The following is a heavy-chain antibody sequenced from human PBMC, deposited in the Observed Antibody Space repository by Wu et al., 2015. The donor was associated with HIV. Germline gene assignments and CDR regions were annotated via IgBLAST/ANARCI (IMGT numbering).Heavy chain of an antibody. Sequence: QVQLLQSGAEVKKPGASVMVSCKASGYTFTGYYMHWVRQAPGQGLEWMGWINPNSGGTNYAQKFQGRVTMTRDTSISTAYMELSRLRSDDTAVYYCARGHYYDSSGYYPYYFDYWGQGTLVTVSS. CDR1: GYTFTGYY. CDR3: ARGHYYDSSGYYPYYFDY. J-gene: IGHJ4*02. CDR2: INPNSGGT. V-gene: IGHV1-2*02. D-gene: IGHD3-22*01.